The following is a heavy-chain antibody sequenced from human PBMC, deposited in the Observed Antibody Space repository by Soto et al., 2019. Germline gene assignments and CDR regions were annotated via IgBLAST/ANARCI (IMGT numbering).Heavy chain of an antibody. V-gene: IGHV5-51*01. D-gene: IGHD2-21*02. CDR2: IYPGDSDT. J-gene: IGHJ4*02. CDR3: ASLLPDCGGDCYHFDY. CDR1: GYSFTSYW. Sequence: GESLKISCKGSGYSFTSYWIGWVRQMPGKGLEGMGIIYPGDSDTRYSPSFQGQVTISADKSISTAYLQWSSLKASDTAMYYCASLLPDCGGDCYHFDYWGQGTLVTVSS.